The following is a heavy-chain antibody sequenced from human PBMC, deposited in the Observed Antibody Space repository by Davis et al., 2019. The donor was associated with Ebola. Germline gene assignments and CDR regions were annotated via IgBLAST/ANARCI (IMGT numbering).Heavy chain of an antibody. Sequence: GGSLRLSCAASGFTFSSYDMHWVRQATGKGLEWVSAIGTAGDTYYPGSVKGRFTISRDNSKNTLYLQMNSLRAEDTAVYYCARVKGYSNYYYYYGMDVWGQGTTVTVS. D-gene: IGHD4-11*01. V-gene: IGHV3-13*01. CDR2: IGTAGDT. J-gene: IGHJ6*01. CDR1: GFTFSSYD. CDR3: ARVKGYSNYYYYYGMDV.